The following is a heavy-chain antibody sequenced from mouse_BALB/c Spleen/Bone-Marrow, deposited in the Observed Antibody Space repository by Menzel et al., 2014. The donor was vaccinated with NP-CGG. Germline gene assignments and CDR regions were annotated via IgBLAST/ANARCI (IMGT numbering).Heavy chain of an antibody. J-gene: IGHJ4*01. CDR3: AXXSFLITRALDY. CDR1: GFSLTGYG. V-gene: IGHV2-6-7*01. CDR2: TWGDGST. D-gene: IGHD2-4*01. Sequence: VHLVESGPGLVAPSQSLSITCTVSGFSLTGYGVSWVRQPPGKGLEWLGMTWGDGSTDYNSALKSRLSISKDNSKSQVFLKMNSLRTDDTARYYCAXXSFLITRALDYWGQGTSVTVSS.